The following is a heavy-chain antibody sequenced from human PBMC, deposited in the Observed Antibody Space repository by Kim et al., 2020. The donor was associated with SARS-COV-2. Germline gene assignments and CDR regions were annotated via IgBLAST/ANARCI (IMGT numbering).Heavy chain of an antibody. Sequence: GGSLRLSCAASGFTFSSYGMHWVRQAPGKGLEWVAVLSYDGSNKYYADSVKGRISISRDNSKNTLYLQMNSLRAEDTAVYYCAKDSWGYLYYYGSGALSYFDYCGQGTLVTVSS. D-gene: IGHD3-10*01. V-gene: IGHV3-30*18. J-gene: IGHJ4*02. CDR2: LSYDGSNK. CDR1: GFTFSSYG. CDR3: AKDSWGYLYYYGSGALSYFDY.